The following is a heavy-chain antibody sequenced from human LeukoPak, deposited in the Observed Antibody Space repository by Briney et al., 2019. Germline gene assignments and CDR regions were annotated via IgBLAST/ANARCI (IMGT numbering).Heavy chain of an antibody. V-gene: IGHV4-39*01. D-gene: IGHD3-22*01. Sequence: PSETLSLTCTVSGGSISSSSYYWGWIRQPPGKGLEWIGSIYYSGSTYYNPPLKSRVTISVDTSKNQFSLKLSSVTAADTAVYYCGGMHYDSSPNFDYWGQGTLVTVSS. CDR3: GGMHYDSSPNFDY. CDR2: IYYSGST. CDR1: GGSISSSSYY. J-gene: IGHJ4*02.